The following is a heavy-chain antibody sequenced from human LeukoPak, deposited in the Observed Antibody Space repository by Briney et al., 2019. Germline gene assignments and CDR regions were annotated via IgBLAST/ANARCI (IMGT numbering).Heavy chain of an antibody. J-gene: IGHJ4*02. Sequence: PGGSLRLSCAASGFTFSSYSMNWVRQAPGEGLGWVSSISSSSSYIYYADSVKGRFTISRDNAKNSLYLQMNSLRAEDTAVYYCARVVLAAARNSSGWHYFDYWGQGTLVTVSS. D-gene: IGHD6-19*01. V-gene: IGHV3-21*01. CDR2: ISSSSSYI. CDR1: GFTFSSYS. CDR3: ARVVLAAARNSSGWHYFDY.